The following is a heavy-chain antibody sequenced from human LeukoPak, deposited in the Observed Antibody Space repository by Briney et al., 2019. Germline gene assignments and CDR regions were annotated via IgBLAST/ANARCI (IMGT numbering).Heavy chain of an antibody. CDR3: AKDMARDYGDYSWFDP. Sequence: PGGSLRLSCAASGFTFDDYAMHWVRQAPGKGLEWVSGISWNSGSIGYADSVKGRFTISRDNAKNSLYLQMNSLRAEDTALYYCAKDMARDYGDYSWFDPWGQGTLVTVSS. J-gene: IGHJ5*02. CDR1: GFTFDDYA. D-gene: IGHD4-17*01. V-gene: IGHV3-9*01. CDR2: ISWNSGSI.